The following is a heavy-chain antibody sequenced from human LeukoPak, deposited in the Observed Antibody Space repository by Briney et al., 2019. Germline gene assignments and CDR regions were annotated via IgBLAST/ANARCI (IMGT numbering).Heavy chain of an antibody. J-gene: IGHJ4*02. CDR1: GFTFSSYV. D-gene: IGHD2-21*02. CDR2: ISYDGSNK. CDR3: ARAWGGDWPYYCDY. V-gene: IGHV3-30*04. Sequence: GGSLRLSCAASGFTFSSYVMYWVRQAPGKGLEWVAVISYDGSNKYFADPVKGRFTISRDNSKNTLYLQMNSLRAEDTAVYYCARAWGGDWPYYCDYWGQGTLVTVSS.